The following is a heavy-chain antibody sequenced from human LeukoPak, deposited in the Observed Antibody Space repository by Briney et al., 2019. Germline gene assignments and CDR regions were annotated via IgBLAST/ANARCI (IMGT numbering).Heavy chain of an antibody. Sequence: GGSLRLSCAASGFTLSSYEMTWVRQAPGKGLEWVSSISSSSYIYYADSVKGRFTISRDNAKNSLYLQMNSLRAEDTAVYYCARDRGGATSDYWGQGTLVTVSS. CDR3: ARDRGGATSDY. CDR1: GFTLSSYE. D-gene: IGHD1-26*01. CDR2: ISSSSYI. V-gene: IGHV3-21*01. J-gene: IGHJ4*02.